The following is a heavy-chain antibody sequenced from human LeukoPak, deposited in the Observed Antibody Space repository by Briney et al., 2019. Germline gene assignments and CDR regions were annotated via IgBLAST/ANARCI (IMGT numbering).Heavy chain of an antibody. CDR2: ISLDGATT. Sequence: GGSLRLSCTASGFTFSRYSMNWVRQAPGKGLEWVSGISLDGATTYYAGSVEGRFTISRDNSKNTLYLQMNSLRADDTAVYYCVKDHGWLLYSWGQGTLVTVSS. D-gene: IGHD3-9*01. CDR1: GFTFSRYS. J-gene: IGHJ4*02. CDR3: VKDHGWLLYS. V-gene: IGHV3-23*01.